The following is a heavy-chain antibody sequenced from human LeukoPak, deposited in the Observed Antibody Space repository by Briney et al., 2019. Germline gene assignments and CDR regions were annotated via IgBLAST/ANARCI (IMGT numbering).Heavy chain of an antibody. CDR1: GGSISSGGYY. D-gene: IGHD5-24*01. Sequence: SPSETLSLTCTVSGGSISSGGYYWSWIRQHPGKGLEWIGYIYYSGSTYYNPSLKSRVTISVDTSKNQFSLKLSSVTAADTAVYYCARERQMATMASRWFDPWGQGTLVTVSS. V-gene: IGHV4-31*03. J-gene: IGHJ5*02. CDR2: IYYSGST. CDR3: ARERQMATMASRWFDP.